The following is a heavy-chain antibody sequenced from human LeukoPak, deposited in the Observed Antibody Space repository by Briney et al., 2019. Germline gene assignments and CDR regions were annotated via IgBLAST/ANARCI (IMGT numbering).Heavy chain of an antibody. CDR3: ARAIAARPVDY. Sequence: GESLKISCKASGYSFTSEWSGWVRQMPGKGLEWMGIIYPGDSDTRYSPSFQGQVTISADKSISTAYLQWSSLKASDTAMYYCARAIAARPVDYWGQGTLVTVSS. CDR2: IYPGDSDT. CDR1: GYSFTSEW. D-gene: IGHD6-6*01. V-gene: IGHV5-51*01. J-gene: IGHJ4*02.